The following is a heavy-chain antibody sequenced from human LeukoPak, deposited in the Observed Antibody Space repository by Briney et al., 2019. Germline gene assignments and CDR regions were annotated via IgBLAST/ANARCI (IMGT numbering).Heavy chain of an antibody. J-gene: IGHJ4*02. CDR2: INHSGST. D-gene: IGHD6-19*01. V-gene: IGHV4-34*01. CDR1: GGSFSGYY. CDR3: ARTGYSSGWDYY. Sequence: SETLSLTCAVYGGSFSGYYWSWIRQPPGKGLEWIGEINHSGSTNYNPSLKSRVTISVDTSKNQYSLKLSSVTAADTAVYYCARTGYSSGWDYYWGQGTLVTVSS.